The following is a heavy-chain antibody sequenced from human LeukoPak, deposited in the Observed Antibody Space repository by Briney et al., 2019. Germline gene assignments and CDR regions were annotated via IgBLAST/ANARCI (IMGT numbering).Heavy chain of an antibody. Sequence: PGGSLRLSCAASGFTLPGHTMTWLRQAPGKGLEWVAVISYDGSQKYYADSVTGRFTISRDNSKNTVYLHMNSLRAEDTAVFYCARANSSSWHYFDDWGQGTLVTVSS. V-gene: IGHV3-30*04. CDR3: ARANSSSWHYFDD. CDR1: GFTLPGHT. J-gene: IGHJ4*02. CDR2: ISYDGSQK. D-gene: IGHD6-13*01.